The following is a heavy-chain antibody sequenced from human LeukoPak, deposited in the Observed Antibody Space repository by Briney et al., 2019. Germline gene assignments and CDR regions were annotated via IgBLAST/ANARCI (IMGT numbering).Heavy chain of an antibody. Sequence: SETLSLTCTVSGGSISSYYWSWIRQPPGKGLEWIGYIYYSGSTNYNPSLKSRVTISVDTSKNQFSLKLSSVTAADTAVYYCASHYYDSSGYYPDAFDIWGQGTMVTVSS. V-gene: IGHV4-59*08. D-gene: IGHD3-22*01. J-gene: IGHJ3*02. CDR3: ASHYYDSSGYYPDAFDI. CDR2: IYYSGST. CDR1: GGSISSYY.